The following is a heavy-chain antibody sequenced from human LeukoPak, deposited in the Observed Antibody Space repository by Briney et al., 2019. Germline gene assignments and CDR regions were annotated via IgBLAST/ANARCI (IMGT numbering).Heavy chain of an antibody. V-gene: IGHV3-30*02. Sequence: GGSLRLSCAASGFTFSSYGMHWVRQAPGKGLEWVAFIRYDGSNKYYADSVKGRFTISRDNSKNTLYLQMNSLRAEDTAVYYCAKDRRWLQLYYYYYMDVWGKGTTVTISS. J-gene: IGHJ6*03. CDR3: AKDRRWLQLYYYYYMDV. CDR1: GFTFSSYG. CDR2: IRYDGSNK. D-gene: IGHD5-24*01.